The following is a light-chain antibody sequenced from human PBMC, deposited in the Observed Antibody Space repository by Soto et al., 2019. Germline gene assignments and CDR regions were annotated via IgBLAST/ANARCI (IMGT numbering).Light chain of an antibody. V-gene: IGKV3-20*01. CDR1: QSVSSSY. CDR2: GAS. J-gene: IGKJ2*01. Sequence: EIVLTQSPGTLSLSPGERATLSCRASQSVSSSYLAWYQQKPGQAPRILIYGASSRATGIPDRFSGSGSGTDFTLTISRLEPEDFAVYYCQQYGSSPYTLGQGPKLELK. CDR3: QQYGSSPYT.